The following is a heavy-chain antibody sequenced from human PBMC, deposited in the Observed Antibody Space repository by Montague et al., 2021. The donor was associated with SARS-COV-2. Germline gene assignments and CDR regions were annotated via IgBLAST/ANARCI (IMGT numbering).Heavy chain of an antibody. V-gene: IGHV3-30*04. D-gene: IGHD4-17*01. CDR2: ISYDGSSK. CDR1: GFTFNNYA. CDR3: ARGGQLRLPGDYDYYNHGMDV. J-gene: IGHJ6*02. Sequence: SLRLSCAASGFTFNNYAMHWVRQAPGKGLEWVAVISYDGSSKYYADSVKGRFTISRDNSKNTLYLQMHSLRTEDTAVYYRARGGQLRLPGDYDYYNHGMDVWGQGTTVTVS.